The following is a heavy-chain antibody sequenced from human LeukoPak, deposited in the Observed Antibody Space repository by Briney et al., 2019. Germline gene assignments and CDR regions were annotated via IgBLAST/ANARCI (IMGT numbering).Heavy chain of an antibody. CDR3: ARLTRVGYNSYVY. D-gene: IGHD5-24*01. V-gene: IGHV3-74*01. Sequence: GGSLRLSCAVSGFTSSDYWMHWVRQAPGKGLVWVSRFKNDGSSATYADSVKGRFTISRDEAKNTLYLQMNSLRVEDTAVYYCARLTRVGYNSYVYWGQGTLATVSS. CDR1: GFTSSDYW. CDR2: FKNDGSSA. J-gene: IGHJ1*01.